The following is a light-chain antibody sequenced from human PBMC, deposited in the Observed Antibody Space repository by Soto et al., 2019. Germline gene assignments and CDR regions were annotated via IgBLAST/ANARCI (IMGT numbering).Light chain of an antibody. Sequence: AIQLTQSPSSLSASVGDRVTITCRASQGISSALAWYQQKPGKAPKLLIYDASSLESGVPSRFSGSGSGTDFTLTISNLQPEDFATYYCQQFNSYPPFGPGTKVDIK. CDR2: DAS. CDR1: QGISSA. CDR3: QQFNSYPP. J-gene: IGKJ3*01. V-gene: IGKV1-13*02.